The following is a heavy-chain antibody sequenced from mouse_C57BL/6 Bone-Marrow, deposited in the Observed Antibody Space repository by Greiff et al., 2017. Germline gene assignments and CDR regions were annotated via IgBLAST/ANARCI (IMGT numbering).Heavy chain of an antibody. J-gene: IGHJ2*01. CDR1: GFNIKDYY. D-gene: IGHD1-1*01. V-gene: IGHV14-2*01. CDR3: ARECTTVVPYFDY. CDR2: IDPEAGET. Sequence: VQLQQSGAELVKPGASVKLSCTASGFNIKDYYMHWVKQRTEQGLEWIGRIDPEAGETKYAPKFQGKATITADTSSNPAYLQLSSLTSEDTAVYDCARECTTVVPYFDYWGQGTTLTVSS.